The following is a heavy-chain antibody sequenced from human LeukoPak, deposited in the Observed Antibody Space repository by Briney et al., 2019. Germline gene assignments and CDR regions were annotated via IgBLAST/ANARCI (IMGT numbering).Heavy chain of an antibody. V-gene: IGHV4-31*01. CDR2: IYYSGST. Sequence: KTSETLSLTCTVSGGSISSGGYYWSWIRQHPGKGLEWIGYIYYSGSTYYNPSLKSLVTISVDTSKNQFSLKLSSVTAADTAVYYCASSGYANNWFDPWGQGTLVTVSS. D-gene: IGHD5-12*01. CDR1: GGSISSGGYY. J-gene: IGHJ5*02. CDR3: ASSGYANNWFDP.